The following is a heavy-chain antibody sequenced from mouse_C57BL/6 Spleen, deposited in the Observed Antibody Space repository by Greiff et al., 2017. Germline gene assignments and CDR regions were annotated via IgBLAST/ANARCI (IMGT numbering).Heavy chain of an antibody. V-gene: IGHV10-1*01. D-gene: IGHD4-1*01. CDR2: IRSKSNNYAT. CDR3: VSLTGIAY. J-gene: IGHJ3*01. Sequence: EADGGLVQPKGSLKLSCAASGFSFNTYAMNWVRQAPGKGLEWVARIRSKSNNYATYYADSVKDRFTISRDDSESMLYLQMNNLKTEDTAMYYCVSLTGIAYWGQGTLVTVSA. CDR1: GFSFNTYA.